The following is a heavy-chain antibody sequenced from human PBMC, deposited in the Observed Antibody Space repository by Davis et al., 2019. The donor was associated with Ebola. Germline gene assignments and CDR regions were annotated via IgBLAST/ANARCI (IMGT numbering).Heavy chain of an antibody. J-gene: IGHJ6*02. CDR3: ARDLKQPPPSYYYGMDV. CDR2: IRSKGYGGKA. Sequence: PAGSLTLSCAASGFTFSSYSMNWVRRAPGTGREWVGFIRSKGYGGKAQYAASVKGRFTISRDDSKSIVYLQMASLKTEDTAVYYCARDLKQPPPSYYYGMDVWGQGTTVTVSS. V-gene: IGHV3-49*04. D-gene: IGHD6-13*01. CDR1: GFTFSSYS.